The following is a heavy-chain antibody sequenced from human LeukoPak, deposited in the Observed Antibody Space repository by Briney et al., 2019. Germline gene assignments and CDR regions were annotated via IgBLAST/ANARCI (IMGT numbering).Heavy chain of an antibody. V-gene: IGHV5-10-1*01. Sequence: GESLKISCKGSGYSLTSYWISWVRQMPGKGLEWMGRIDPSDSYTNYSPSFQGHVTISADKSISTAYLQWSSLKASDTAMYYCARQGPDYCTNGVCSTTDYYGMDVWGQGTTVTVSS. J-gene: IGHJ6*02. CDR2: IDPSDSYT. CDR3: ARQGPDYCTNGVCSTTDYYGMDV. CDR1: GYSLTSYW. D-gene: IGHD2-8*01.